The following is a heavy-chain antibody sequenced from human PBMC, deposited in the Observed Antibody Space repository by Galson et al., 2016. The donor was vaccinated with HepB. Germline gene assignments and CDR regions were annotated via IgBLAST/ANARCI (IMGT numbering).Heavy chain of an antibody. D-gene: IGHD2-2*01. J-gene: IGHJ5*01. CDR1: GYTFTSYA. CDR3: ARDRGAPAAISIYNWFDS. V-gene: IGHV1-3*01. Sequence: SVKVSCKASGYTFTSYAMHWVRQAPGQRLEWMGWINAGNGNTKYSQKFQGRVTIARDTSASTAYMELSSLRSEDTAVYYCARDRGAPAAISIYNWFDSWGQGTLVTVSS. CDR2: INAGNGNT.